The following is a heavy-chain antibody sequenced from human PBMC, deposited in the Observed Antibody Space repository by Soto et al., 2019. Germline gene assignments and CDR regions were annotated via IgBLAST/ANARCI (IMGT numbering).Heavy chain of an antibody. Sequence: VRLSCAASGFTFSSYSMNWVRQTPGKGLEWISYSSPRGDTIYYADSVEGRFTISRDNARNSLSLHMSSLRDEDSALYYCAKGPHTNVGWPYYFGSWGQGVPVNVS. CDR1: GFTFSSYS. V-gene: IGHV3-48*02. CDR3: AKGPHTNVGWPYYFGS. CDR2: SSPRGDTI. J-gene: IGHJ4*02. D-gene: IGHD3-9*01.